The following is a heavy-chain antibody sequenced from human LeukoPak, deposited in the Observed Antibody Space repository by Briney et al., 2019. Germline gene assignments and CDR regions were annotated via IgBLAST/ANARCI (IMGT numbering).Heavy chain of an antibody. CDR3: AKGAIYCSGGSCYDYFDY. CDR1: GFTVSSNY. Sequence: GGSLRLSCAASGFTVSSNYMSWVRQAPGKGLEWVSLISWDGGSTYYADSVKGRFTISRDNSKNSLYLQMNSLRTEDTALYYCAKGAIYCSGGSCYDYFDYWGQGTLVTVSS. D-gene: IGHD2-15*01. CDR2: ISWDGGST. V-gene: IGHV3-43*01. J-gene: IGHJ4*02.